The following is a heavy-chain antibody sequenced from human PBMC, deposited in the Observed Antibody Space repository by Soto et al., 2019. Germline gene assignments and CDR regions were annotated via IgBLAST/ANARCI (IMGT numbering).Heavy chain of an antibody. CDR2: TSTNNDDR. V-gene: IGHV1-18*04. D-gene: IGHD6-6*01. CDR3: ARERYVASRHSHFDS. CDR1: GYRFSTYG. Sequence: ASVKVSCEASGYRFSTYGINWVRQAPGQGLEWLGWTSTNNDDRNYAQKFRGRVTFTTDTSTSTAYMELRSLISDDTAVYFCARERYVASRHSHFDSWGQGTQVTVSS. J-gene: IGHJ4*02.